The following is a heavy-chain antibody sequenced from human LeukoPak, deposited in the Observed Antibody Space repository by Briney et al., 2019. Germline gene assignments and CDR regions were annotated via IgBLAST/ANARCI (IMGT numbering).Heavy chain of an antibody. V-gene: IGHV4-4*09. Sequence: SETLSLTCTVSGVDIRTYYWSWLRQSPGKGLEWIGQVYATGITSYNPSLKSRATMSVDTSKNQFSLKLSSVTAADTAVYYCARADGYNAFDYWGQGTLVTVSS. D-gene: IGHD5-24*01. CDR3: ARADGYNAFDY. J-gene: IGHJ4*02. CDR2: VYATGIT. CDR1: GVDIRTYY.